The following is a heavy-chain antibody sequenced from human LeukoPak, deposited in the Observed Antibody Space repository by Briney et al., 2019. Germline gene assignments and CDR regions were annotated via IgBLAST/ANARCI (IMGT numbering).Heavy chain of an antibody. CDR1: GFTFSSYG. D-gene: IGHD5-24*01. V-gene: IGHV3-33*01. CDR3: ARPNAVRDGCNSPPLDY. J-gene: IGHJ4*02. Sequence: GGSLRLSCAASGFTFSSYGMHWVRQAPGKGLEWVAVIWYDGSNKYYADSVKGRFTISRDNSKNTLYLQMNSLRAEDTAVYYCARPNAVRDGCNSPPLDYWGQGTLVTVSS. CDR2: IWYDGSNK.